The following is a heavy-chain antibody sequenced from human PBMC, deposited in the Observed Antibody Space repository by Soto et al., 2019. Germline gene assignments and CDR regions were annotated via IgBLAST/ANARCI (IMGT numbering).Heavy chain of an antibody. CDR1: GFTFSSYG. Sequence: GSLRLSCAASGFTFSSYGMHWVRQAPGKGLEWVAVISYDGSNKYYADSVKGRFTISRDNSKNTLYLQMNSLRAEDTAVYYCAKDPAPEYSSSYFDYWGQGTLVTVSS. CDR3: AKDPAPEYSSSYFDY. D-gene: IGHD6-6*01. CDR2: ISYDGSNK. V-gene: IGHV3-30*18. J-gene: IGHJ4*02.